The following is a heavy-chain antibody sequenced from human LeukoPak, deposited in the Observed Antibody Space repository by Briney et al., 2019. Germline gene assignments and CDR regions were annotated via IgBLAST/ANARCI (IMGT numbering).Heavy chain of an antibody. CDR3: AREYELTPIYYFDY. CDR2: ISYDGSNK. J-gene: IGHJ4*02. Sequence: PGRSLRLSCAASGFTFSSYAMHWVRQAPGKGLEWVAVISYDGSNKYYADSVKGRFTISRDNSKNTPYLQMNSLRAEDTAVYYCAREYELTPIYYFDYWGQGTLVTVSS. V-gene: IGHV3-30*04. D-gene: IGHD2-2*01. CDR1: GFTFSSYA.